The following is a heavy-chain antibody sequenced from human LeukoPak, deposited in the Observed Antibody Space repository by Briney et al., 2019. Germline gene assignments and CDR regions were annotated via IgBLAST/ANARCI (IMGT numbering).Heavy chain of an antibody. Sequence: SETLSLTCTVSGGSISSYYWSWIRQPPGKGLEWIGYIYYSGTTNYNPSLKSRVTISVDTSKNQFSLKLSSVTAADTAVYYCARIYGGPFDYWGQGTLVTVSS. V-gene: IGHV4-59*12. CDR1: GGSISSYY. D-gene: IGHD4-23*01. CDR3: ARIYGGPFDY. CDR2: IYYSGTT. J-gene: IGHJ4*02.